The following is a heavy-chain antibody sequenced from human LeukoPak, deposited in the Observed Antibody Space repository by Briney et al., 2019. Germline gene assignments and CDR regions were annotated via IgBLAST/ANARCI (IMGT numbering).Heavy chain of an antibody. CDR1: GFTFSSYA. V-gene: IGHV3-30*04. J-gene: IGHJ3*02. CDR2: ISYDGSNK. Sequence: PGGSLRLSCAASGFTFSSYAMHWVRQAPGKGLEWVAVISYDGSNKYYADSVKGRFTISRDNSKNTLYLQMNSLRAEDTAVYYCARPPTYYYDSSGHGAFDIWGQGTMVTVSS. CDR3: ARPPTYYYDSSGHGAFDI. D-gene: IGHD3-22*01.